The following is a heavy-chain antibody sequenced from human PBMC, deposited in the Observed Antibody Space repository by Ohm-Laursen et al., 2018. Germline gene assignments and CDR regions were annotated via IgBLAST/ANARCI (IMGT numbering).Heavy chain of an antibody. CDR3: AKDAWDYYDSSGSRYYYYYGMDV. Sequence: SLRLSCAASGFTFDDYAMRWVRQAPGKGLEWVSGISWNSGSIGYADSVKGRFTISRDNAKNSLYLQMNSLRAEDTALYYCAKDAWDYYDSSGSRYYYYYGMDVWGQGTTVTVSS. V-gene: IGHV3-9*01. D-gene: IGHD3-22*01. CDR1: GFTFDDYA. CDR2: ISWNSGSI. J-gene: IGHJ6*02.